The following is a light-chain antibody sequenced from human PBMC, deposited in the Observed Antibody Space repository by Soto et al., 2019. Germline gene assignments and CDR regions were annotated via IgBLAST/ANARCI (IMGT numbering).Light chain of an antibody. CDR2: GAS. V-gene: IGKV3-20*01. CDR1: QTVTNNY. Sequence: EIVLTQSPGTLSLSPGERATLSCRASQTVTNNYLAWYQQKSGQAPRLLIFGASSRATGIPDRFGGSGSGTDFTLTISSLEPEDFAVYSCQQYGSSPLFTFGPGTKVDFK. J-gene: IGKJ3*01. CDR3: QQYGSSPLFT.